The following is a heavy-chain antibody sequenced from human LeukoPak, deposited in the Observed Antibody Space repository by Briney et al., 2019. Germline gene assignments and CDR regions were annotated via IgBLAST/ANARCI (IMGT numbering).Heavy chain of an antibody. V-gene: IGHV3-7*01. CDR1: GFTFSNYW. D-gene: IGHD3-22*01. Sequence: GGSLRLSCVASGFTFSNYWMSWVRQAPGKGLEWVANIQKDGSEKHYVASVEGRFTISRDNAENSLFLQLNSLRVGDTAVYYCVRLWDSSCFFGYWGQGALVTVSS. J-gene: IGHJ4*02. CDR2: IQKDGSEK. CDR3: VRLWDSSCFFGY.